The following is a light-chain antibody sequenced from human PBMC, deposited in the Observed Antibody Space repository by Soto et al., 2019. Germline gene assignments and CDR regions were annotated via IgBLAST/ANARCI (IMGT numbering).Light chain of an antibody. J-gene: IGKJ1*01. CDR1: QRGLYSSNNKNY. Sequence: IVMTQSPDSLAVSLGERATINCKSSQRGLYSSNNKNYLAWYQQKPGQPPKLLIYWASTRESGVPDRFSGSGSGTDFTLTISSLQAEDVTVYFCQQYYSTPTFGQGTKVEIK. CDR3: QQYYSTPT. CDR2: WAS. V-gene: IGKV4-1*01.